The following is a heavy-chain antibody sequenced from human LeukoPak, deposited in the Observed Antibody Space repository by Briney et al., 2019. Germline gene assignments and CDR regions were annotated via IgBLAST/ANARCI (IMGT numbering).Heavy chain of an antibody. Sequence: GASVKVSCKDSGYTFTSYAMHRVRQAPGQRLEWMGWINAGNGNTKYSQEFQGRVSMTADTSTSTAYMELRSLRSDDTAVYYCARSGRGTYYYFDLWGQGTLVTVSS. CDR2: INAGNGNT. D-gene: IGHD1-26*01. CDR1: GYTFTSYA. V-gene: IGHV1-3*01. CDR3: ARSGRGTYYYFDL. J-gene: IGHJ4*02.